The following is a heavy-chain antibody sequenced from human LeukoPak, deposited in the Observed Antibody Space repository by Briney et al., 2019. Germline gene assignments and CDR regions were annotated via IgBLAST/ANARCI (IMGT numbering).Heavy chain of an antibody. CDR2: VRYDGSDK. CDR3: AKDLRTSYYYDSSGYPIDY. J-gene: IGHJ4*02. V-gene: IGHV3-30*02. CDR1: GFTFSSCG. D-gene: IGHD3-22*01. Sequence: PGGSLRLSCAASGFTFSSCGIHWVRQAPGKGLEWVAFVRYDGSDKYYADSVKGRFTISRDNSKNTLYLQMNSLRAEDTAVYYCAKDLRTSYYYDSSGYPIDYWGQGTLVTVSS.